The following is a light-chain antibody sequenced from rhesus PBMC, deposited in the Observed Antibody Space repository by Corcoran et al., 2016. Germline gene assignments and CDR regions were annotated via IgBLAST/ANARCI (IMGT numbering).Light chain of an antibody. CDR3: LQHNTYPFT. CDR2: GAS. J-gene: IGKJ3*01. V-gene: IGKV1-28*03. CDR1: QGIRED. Sequence: DIQMTQSPSSLSASVGDTVTITCRPSQGIREDLNWFQQKPGKAPKLLIYGASPLESGVPSRFSGSGSGTDFTLTISSLQPEDFATYYCLQHNTYPFTFGPGTKLDIK.